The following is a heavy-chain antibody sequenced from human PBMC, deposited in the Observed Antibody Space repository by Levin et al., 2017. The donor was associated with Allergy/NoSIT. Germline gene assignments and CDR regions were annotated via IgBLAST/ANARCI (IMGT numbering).Heavy chain of an antibody. CDR2: IGGSGGDT. J-gene: IGHJ4*02. Sequence: LTGGSLRLSCAASGFTFNSYAMRWVRQAPGKGLEWVAAIGGSGGDTYYADSVKGRFTISRDNSKNTLYLQMNSLRAEDTAVYFCARARGTNSDYWGQGTLVTVSS. CDR1: GFTFNSYA. CDR3: ARARGTNSDY. V-gene: IGHV3-23*01. D-gene: IGHD2-15*01.